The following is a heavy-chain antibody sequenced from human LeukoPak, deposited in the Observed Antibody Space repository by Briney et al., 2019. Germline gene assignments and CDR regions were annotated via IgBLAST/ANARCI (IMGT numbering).Heavy chain of an antibody. Sequence: SETLSLTCTVSGGSLRSYYWSWIRQPPGKGLEWIGEINHSGSTNYNPSLKSRVTISVDTSKNQFSLKLSSVTAADTAVYYCARGVAAAGGAFDIWGQGTMVTVSS. CDR3: ARGVAAAGGAFDI. J-gene: IGHJ3*02. D-gene: IGHD6-13*01. CDR2: INHSGST. V-gene: IGHV4-34*01. CDR1: GGSLRSYY.